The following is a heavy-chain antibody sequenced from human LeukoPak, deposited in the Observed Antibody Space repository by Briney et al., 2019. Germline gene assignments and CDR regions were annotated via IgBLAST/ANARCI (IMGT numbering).Heavy chain of an antibody. V-gene: IGHV5-51*01. J-gene: IGHJ5*02. CDR2: IYPGDSDT. D-gene: IGHD1-26*01. Sequence: GESLKISCKGSGYNFNNYWIGWARQMPGKGLEWMGVIYPGDSDTRYSPSFQGQVTISADKSISTAYLQWSSLKASDTAMYYCARQLGATSPTWFDPWGQGTLVTVSS. CDR3: ARQLGATSPTWFDP. CDR1: GYNFNNYW.